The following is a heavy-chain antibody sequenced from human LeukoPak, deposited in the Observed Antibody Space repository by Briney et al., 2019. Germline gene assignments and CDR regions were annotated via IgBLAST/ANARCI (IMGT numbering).Heavy chain of an antibody. CDR3: AREYSYGYNWFDP. Sequence: GGSLRLSCAASGFTFSSYAMSWVRQAPGKGLEWVSAISGSGGSIYYADSVKGRFTISRDNAKKSLYLQMNSLRAEDTAVYYCAREYSYGYNWFDPWGQGTLVTVSS. CDR1: GFTFSSYA. CDR2: ISGSGGSI. D-gene: IGHD5-18*01. V-gene: IGHV3-23*01. J-gene: IGHJ5*02.